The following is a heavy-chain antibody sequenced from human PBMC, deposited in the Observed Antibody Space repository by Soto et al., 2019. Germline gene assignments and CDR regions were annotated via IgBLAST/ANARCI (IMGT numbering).Heavy chain of an antibody. J-gene: IGHJ6*02. CDR3: ARLGYCSGGSCYERDYYYYYGMDV. CDR2: ISAYNGNT. D-gene: IGHD2-15*01. V-gene: IGHV1-18*01. Sequence: VASVKVSCKASGYTFTSYGISWVRQAPGQGLEWMGWISAYNGNTNYAQKLQGRVTMTTDTSTSTAYMELRSLRSDDTAVYYCARLGYCSGGSCYERDYYYYYGMDVWG. CDR1: GYTFTSYG.